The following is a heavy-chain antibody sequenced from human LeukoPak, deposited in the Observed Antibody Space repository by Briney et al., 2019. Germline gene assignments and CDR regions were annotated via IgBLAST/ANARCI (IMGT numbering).Heavy chain of an antibody. V-gene: IGHV3-53*01. D-gene: IGHD1-1*01. Sequence: AGGSLRLSCAASGFTLTRNFTSWVRQAPGKGLEWVSVIYSDGNTYYADSVKGRFTVSRDTSKNTMSLQMNSLRGEDTAVYYCAGGGSDDWKSFDSWGQGTLVTVSP. J-gene: IGHJ4*02. CDR1: GFTLTRNF. CDR2: IYSDGNT. CDR3: AGGGSDDWKSFDS.